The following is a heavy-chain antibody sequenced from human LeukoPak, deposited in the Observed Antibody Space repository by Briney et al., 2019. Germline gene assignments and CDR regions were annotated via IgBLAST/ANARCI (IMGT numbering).Heavy chain of an antibody. CDR3: AKDRGDFSGWFF. CDR1: GFTFDDYA. CDR2: ISGDGGST. Sequence: GGSLRLSCAASGFTFDDYAMHWVRQAQGKGLEWVSLISGDGGSTYYADSVKGRFTISRDNSKNSLYLQMSSVRIEDTALYYCAKDRGDFSGWFFWGQGTLVTVSS. D-gene: IGHD6-19*01. J-gene: IGHJ4*02. V-gene: IGHV3-43*02.